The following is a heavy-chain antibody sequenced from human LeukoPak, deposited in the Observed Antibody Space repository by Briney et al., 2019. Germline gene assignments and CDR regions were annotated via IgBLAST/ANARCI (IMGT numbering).Heavy chain of an antibody. J-gene: IGHJ4*02. CDR3: ATRDGYNLLS. V-gene: IGHV5-51*01. D-gene: IGHD5-24*01. CDR2: IYPIESKT. CDR1: GYTSNSYW. Sequence: GESLEISCKGSGYTSNSYWIGWVRQMPGKGLEWIGIIYPIESKTKYSQSFEGQVTISADKSINTAYLQWTSLKASDTAMSFCATRDGYNLLSWGQGTLVTVSS.